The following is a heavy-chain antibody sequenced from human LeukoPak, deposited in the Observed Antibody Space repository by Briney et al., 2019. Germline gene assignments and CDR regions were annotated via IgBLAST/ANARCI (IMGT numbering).Heavy chain of an antibody. CDR1: GYSFTTYW. Sequence: GESLKISCKGSGYSFTTYWIGWVRQMPGKGLEWMGIIYPGDSHTRYSPSFQGQATISADKSISTAYLQWSSLKASDTAMCYCARAYSWNKNDAFDIWGQGTLVTVSS. CDR2: IYPGDSHT. D-gene: IGHD2-21*01. J-gene: IGHJ3*02. V-gene: IGHV5-51*01. CDR3: ARAYSWNKNDAFDI.